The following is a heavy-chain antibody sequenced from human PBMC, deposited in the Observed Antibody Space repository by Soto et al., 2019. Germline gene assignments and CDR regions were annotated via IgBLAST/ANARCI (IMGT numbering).Heavy chain of an antibody. D-gene: IGHD2-15*01. CDR2: ISASGGNT. V-gene: IGHV3-23*01. Sequence: PGGSLRLSCAVSGFTFSNSAMGWVRQAPGKGLEWVPSISASGGNTYYADSVKGRFTVSRDNSKNTLYLQMNSLRAEDTAVYYCAKDRYCSGGSCYPQPLDFWGLGTLVTVSS. CDR3: AKDRYCSGGSCYPQPLDF. J-gene: IGHJ4*02. CDR1: GFTFSNSA.